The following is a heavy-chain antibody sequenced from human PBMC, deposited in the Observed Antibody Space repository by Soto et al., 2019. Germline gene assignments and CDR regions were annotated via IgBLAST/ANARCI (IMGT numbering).Heavy chain of an antibody. V-gene: IGHV1-58*02. J-gene: IGHJ6*03. Sequence: ASVKVSCKASGFTFTSSAMQWVRQARGQRLEWIGWIVVGSGNTNYAQKFQERVTITRDMSTSTAYMELSSLRSEDTAVYYCAAAGELLWFGEPWILWGDNYYYMDVWGKGTTVTVSS. CDR2: IVVGSGNT. CDR1: GFTFTSSA. CDR3: AAAGELLWFGEPWILWGDNYYYMDV. D-gene: IGHD3-10*01.